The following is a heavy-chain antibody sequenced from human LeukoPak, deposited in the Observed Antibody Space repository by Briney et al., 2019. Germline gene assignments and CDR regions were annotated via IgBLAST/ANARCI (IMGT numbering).Heavy chain of an antibody. CDR1: SGSVSSGSYS. Sequence: PSETLSLTCAVSSGSVSSGSYSWSWIRQPPGKGLEWIGYISHNGSTSYYNASLKSRVTISVGRSKNQFSLKLNSVTAADTAVYYCARTGGYGGYMHYYGVDVWGQGITVTVSS. J-gene: IGHJ6*02. V-gene: IGHV4-30-2*01. CDR2: ISHNGSTS. CDR3: ARTGGYGGYMHYYGVDV. D-gene: IGHD4-17*01.